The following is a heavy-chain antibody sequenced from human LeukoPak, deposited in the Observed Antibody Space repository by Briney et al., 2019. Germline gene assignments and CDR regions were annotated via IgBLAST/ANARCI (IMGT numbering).Heavy chain of an antibody. D-gene: IGHD6-13*01. Sequence: GGSLRLSCAASGFTFSSYAMNWVRQAPGKGLELVFGIAADGTFTYYADPVKGRFTISRDNSRNTLYLQMNSLRAEDTAVYDCARDWPTIAAAGTIPEYFQHWGQGTLVTVSS. V-gene: IGHV3-23*01. J-gene: IGHJ1*01. CDR1: GFTFSSYA. CDR2: IAADGTFT. CDR3: ARDWPTIAAAGTIPEYFQH.